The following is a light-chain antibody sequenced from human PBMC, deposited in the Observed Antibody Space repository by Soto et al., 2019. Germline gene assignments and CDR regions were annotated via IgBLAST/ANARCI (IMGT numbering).Light chain of an antibody. CDR3: SSYTSSKDV. J-gene: IGLJ1*01. V-gene: IGLV2-14*01. CDR2: DVS. Sequence: SALTQPSSVSGSRGLSITISCPGTSSDVGGYNYVSWYQQHPGTAPQLMTYDVSNRPSGVSTRFSGSQSGNTASLTISGLQAEDEADYYCSSYTSSKDVFGSGSKVTVL. CDR1: SSDVGGYNY.